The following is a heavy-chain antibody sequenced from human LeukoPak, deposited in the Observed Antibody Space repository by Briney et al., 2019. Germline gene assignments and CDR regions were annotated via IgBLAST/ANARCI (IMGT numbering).Heavy chain of an antibody. J-gene: IGHJ4*02. V-gene: IGHV3-53*01. CDR1: GFTVSSYY. CDR3: AREGHQLPYFDY. Sequence: HPGGSLRLSCAASGFTVSSYYMNWVRQAPGKGLEWVSVISRGDSTYYADSVKGRFTNSRDNSKNTLYLQMNSLGAEDTAVYYCAREGHQLPYFDYWGQGTLVTVSS. CDR2: ISRGDST. D-gene: IGHD2-2*01.